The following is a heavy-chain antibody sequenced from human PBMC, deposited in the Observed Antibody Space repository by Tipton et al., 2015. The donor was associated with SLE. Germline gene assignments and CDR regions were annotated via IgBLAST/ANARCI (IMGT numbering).Heavy chain of an antibody. J-gene: IGHJ4*02. V-gene: IGHV4-34*01. D-gene: IGHD4-17*01. CDR1: VGSFSDYS. CDR3: ATTGGY. Sequence: TLSLTCAVYVGSFSDYSWSWIRQPPGKGLEWIGEINHSGSTNYNPSLKSRVTISVDTSKNQFSLKLSSVTAADTAVYYCATTGGYWGQGTLVTVSS. CDR2: INHSGST.